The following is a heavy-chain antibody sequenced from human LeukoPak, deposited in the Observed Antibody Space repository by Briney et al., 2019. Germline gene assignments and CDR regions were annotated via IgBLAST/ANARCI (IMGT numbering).Heavy chain of an antibody. CDR2: INPNSGGT. V-gene: IGHV1-2*06. CDR3: ARCQLGWLPQTPGHC. J-gene: IGHJ4*02. CDR1: GYTFTGYY. Sequence: ASVTVSCKASGYTFTGYYMHWVRQAPGQGLEWMGRINPNSGGTNYAQKFQGRVTKTRDTSISTAYMELSRLRSDDTAVYYCARCQLGWLPQTPGHCWGQGTLVTVSS. D-gene: IGHD6-19*01.